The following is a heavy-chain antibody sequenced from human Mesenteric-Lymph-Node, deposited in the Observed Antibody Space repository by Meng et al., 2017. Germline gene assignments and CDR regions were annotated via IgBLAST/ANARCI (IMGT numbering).Heavy chain of an antibody. V-gene: IGHV3-30*04. D-gene: IGHD1-26*01. CDR1: GFTFSSYA. J-gene: IGHJ4*02. Sequence: GGFLRLSCAASGFTFSSYAMHWVRQAPGKGLEWVAVISYDGSNKYYADSMKGRFTISRDNSKNTLYLQMHSLRAEDTAVYYCAKEVWDLKSFDYWGQGALVTVSS. CDR2: ISYDGSNK. CDR3: AKEVWDLKSFDY.